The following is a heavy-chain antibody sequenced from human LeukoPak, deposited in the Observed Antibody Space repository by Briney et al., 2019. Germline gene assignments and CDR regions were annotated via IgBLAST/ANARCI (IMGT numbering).Heavy chain of an antibody. D-gene: IGHD3-9*01. CDR1: GGTFTSYA. J-gene: IGHJ4*02. Sequence: ASVKVSCKASGGTFTSYAISRVRQAPRQGLEWMGGIIPIFGKANYAQKFQGRVTITTDESTSTAYMELSSLRSEDTAVYYCARARDILTGYDQYYFDYWGQRTLVTVSS. CDR3: ARARDILTGYDQYYFDY. V-gene: IGHV1-69*05. CDR2: IIPIFGKA.